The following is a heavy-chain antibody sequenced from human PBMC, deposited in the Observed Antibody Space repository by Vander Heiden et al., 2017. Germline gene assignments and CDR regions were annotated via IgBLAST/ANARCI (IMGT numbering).Heavy chain of an antibody. CDR3: ARVQDSSGWYEVDY. V-gene: IGHV3-21*01. Sequence: EVQLVESGGGLVKPGGSLRLSCAASGFTFSSYSMNWVRQAPGKGLEWVSSISSSSSYIYYADSVKGRFTISRDNAKNSLYLQMNSLRAEDTAVYYCARVQDSSGWYEVDYWGQGTLVTVSS. D-gene: IGHD6-19*01. CDR2: ISSSSSYI. J-gene: IGHJ4*02. CDR1: GFTFSSYS.